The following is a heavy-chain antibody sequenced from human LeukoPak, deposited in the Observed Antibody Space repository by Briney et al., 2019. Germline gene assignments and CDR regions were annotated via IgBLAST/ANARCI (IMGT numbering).Heavy chain of an antibody. CDR2: INHSGST. CDR3: WGVVRGYSYGYWYFDY. Sequence: SETLSLTCAAYGGSFSGYSWSWVRQPPGKGLEWIWEINHSGSTNYNPSFKSRLTISLDTSKKKFSLKLSSVPAADATAFYCWGVVRGYSYGYWYFDYWGQGTLVTVSS. J-gene: IGHJ4*02. V-gene: IGHV4-34*01. D-gene: IGHD5-18*01. CDR1: GGSFSGYS.